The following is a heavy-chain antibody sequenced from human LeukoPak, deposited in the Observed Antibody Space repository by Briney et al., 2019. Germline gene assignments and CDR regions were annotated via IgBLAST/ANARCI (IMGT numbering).Heavy chain of an antibody. Sequence: SETLSLTCTVSGGSISSYYWSWLRQPPGKGLEWIGYIYYSGSTNYNPSLKSRVTISVDTSKNQFSLKLSSVTAADTAVYYCARDRRFGEFGFDYWGQGTLVTVSS. CDR2: IYYSGST. V-gene: IGHV4-59*01. CDR3: ARDRRFGEFGFDY. J-gene: IGHJ4*02. D-gene: IGHD3-10*01. CDR1: GGSISSYY.